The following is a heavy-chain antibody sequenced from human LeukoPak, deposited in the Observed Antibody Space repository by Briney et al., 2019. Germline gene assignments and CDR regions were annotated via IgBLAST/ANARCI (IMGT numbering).Heavy chain of an antibody. CDR1: GFRVSDYY. CDR2: IRDSGEA. Sequence: GGSLRLSCAVSGFRVSDYYMCWGRQAPGKGLEWVGLIRDSGEAFYADFARGRFAISRDESENTLYLQMNSLRVEDTAVYFCARDRAANQDWVEFDPWGQGTPVIVSS. J-gene: IGHJ5*02. V-gene: IGHV3-66*03. CDR3: ARDRAANQDWVEFDP. D-gene: IGHD3/OR15-3a*01.